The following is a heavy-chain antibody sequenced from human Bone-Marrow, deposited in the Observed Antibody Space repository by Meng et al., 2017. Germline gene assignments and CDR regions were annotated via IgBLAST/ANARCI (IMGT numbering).Heavy chain of an antibody. CDR1: GGSFSGYY. J-gene: IGHJ3*02. CDR3: ARGHSSSWYFAFDI. CDR2: INHSGST. V-gene: IGHV4-34*01. D-gene: IGHD6-13*01. Sequence: GSLRLSCAVYGGSFSGYYWSWIRQPPGKGLEWIGEINHSGSTNYNPSLKSRVTISVDTSKNQFSLKLSSVTAADTAVYYCARGHSSSWYFAFDIWGQGTVVTVSS.